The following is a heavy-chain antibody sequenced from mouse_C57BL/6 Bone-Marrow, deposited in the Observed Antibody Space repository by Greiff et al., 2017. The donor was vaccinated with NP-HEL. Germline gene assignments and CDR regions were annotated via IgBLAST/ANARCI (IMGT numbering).Heavy chain of an antibody. CDR2: INPGSGST. J-gene: IGHJ2*01. Sequence: VQLQQPGAELVKPGASVKMSCKASGYTFTSYWITWVKQRPGQGLEWIGDINPGSGSTNYNEKFKSKATLTVDTSSSTAYMQLSSLTSEGSAVYFCARGAETGTSSAYWGEGTPLTVSS. CDR1: GYTFTSYW. CDR3: ARGAETGTSSAY. V-gene: IGHV1-55*01. D-gene: IGHD4-1*01.